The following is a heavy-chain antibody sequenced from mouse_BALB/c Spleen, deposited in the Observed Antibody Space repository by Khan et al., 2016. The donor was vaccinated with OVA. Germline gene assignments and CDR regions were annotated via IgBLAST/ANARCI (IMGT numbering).Heavy chain of an antibody. D-gene: IGHD4-1*01. CDR3: TRGSWDVAWFAY. CDR2: IYPGNTDT. CDR1: GYTFTSFW. Sequence: VRLQQSGTVLARPGASVKMSCKASGYTFTSFWMHWVKQRPGQGLEWIGDIYPGNTDTNYNQKFKGKAKLTAVTSTSTAYMELSSLTNEDSAVYYCTRGSWDVAWFAYWGQGTLVTVSA. J-gene: IGHJ3*01. V-gene: IGHV1-5*01.